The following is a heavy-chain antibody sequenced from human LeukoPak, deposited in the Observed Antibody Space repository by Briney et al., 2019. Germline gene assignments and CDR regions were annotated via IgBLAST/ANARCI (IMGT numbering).Heavy chain of an antibody. Sequence: PGGSLRLSCAASGFTFSSYAMSWVRQAPGKGLEWVSAISGSGGSTYYADSVKGRFTISRDNSKNTLYLQMNSLRAEDTAVYYCAKGTYYYDSSGYFHAEYFQHWGQGTLVTVSS. V-gene: IGHV3-23*01. J-gene: IGHJ1*01. CDR2: ISGSGGST. D-gene: IGHD3-22*01. CDR1: GFTFSSYA. CDR3: AKGTYYYDSSGYFHAEYFQH.